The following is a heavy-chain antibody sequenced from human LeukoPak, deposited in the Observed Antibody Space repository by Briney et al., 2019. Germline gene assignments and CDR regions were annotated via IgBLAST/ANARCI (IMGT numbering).Heavy chain of an antibody. D-gene: IGHD3-10*01. CDR3: ARVWYYLGGPDI. CDR1: GASISSTSYY. V-gene: IGHV4-39*07. Sequence: PSETLSLTCSVSGASISSTSYYWSWIRQTPGKGLEWIGEINHSGSTNYNPSLKSRVTISVDTSKNQFSLKLSSVTAADTAVYYCARVWYYLGGPDIWGQGTMVTVSS. CDR2: INHSGST. J-gene: IGHJ3*02.